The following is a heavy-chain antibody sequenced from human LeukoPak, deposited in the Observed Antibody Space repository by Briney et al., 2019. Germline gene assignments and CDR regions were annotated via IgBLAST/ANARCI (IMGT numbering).Heavy chain of an antibody. V-gene: IGHV1-69*05. CDR2: IIPIFGTA. CDR1: GGTFSSYA. J-gene: IGHJ5*02. CDR3: ARDRRNYYDSSGYYSYNWFDP. D-gene: IGHD3-22*01. Sequence: SVKVSCKASGGTFSSYAISWVRQAPGQGLEWMGGIIPIFGTANYAQKFQGRVTITTDESTSTAYMELSSLRSEDTAVYYCARDRRNYYDSSGYYSYNWFDPWGQGTLVTVSS.